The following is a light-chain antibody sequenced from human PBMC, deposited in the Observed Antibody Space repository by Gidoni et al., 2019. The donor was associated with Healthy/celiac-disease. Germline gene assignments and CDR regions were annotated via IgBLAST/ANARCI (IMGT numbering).Light chain of an antibody. CDR2: EFS. Sequence: QPPAASASPGQSVTISCTGTSRDVGGYNYVSWYQQHPGKAPKLMIYEFSKRPSGVPDRFSGSKSGNTASLTVSWLQAEDEADYYCSSYAGSSVVFGGGTKLTVL. CDR1: SRDVGGYNY. CDR3: SSYAGSSVV. V-gene: IGLV2-8*01. J-gene: IGLJ2*01.